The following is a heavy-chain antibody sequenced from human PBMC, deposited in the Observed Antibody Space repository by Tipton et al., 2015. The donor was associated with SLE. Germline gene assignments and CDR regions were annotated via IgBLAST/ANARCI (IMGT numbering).Heavy chain of an antibody. Sequence: SLRLSCAASGFSFSDYYMSWIRQAPGKGLEWISYINSNSRYTKYADSVKGRFTVSRDNAKNSLYLQMNSLRAEDTAVYYCARGLRFLEWPLRYWGQGTLVTVSS. CDR3: ARGLRFLEWPLRY. CDR2: INSNSRYT. V-gene: IGHV3-11*05. J-gene: IGHJ4*02. CDR1: GFSFSDYY. D-gene: IGHD3-3*01.